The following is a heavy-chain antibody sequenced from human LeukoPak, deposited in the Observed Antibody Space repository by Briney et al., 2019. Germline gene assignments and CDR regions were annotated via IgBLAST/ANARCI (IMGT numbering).Heavy chain of an antibody. J-gene: IGHJ5*02. CDR1: GGSISSGGSY. CDR2: IYYSGST. D-gene: IGHD5-24*01. V-gene: IGHV4-31*03. CDR3: ARSRRVGWFDP. Sequence: SETLSLTCTVSGGSISSGGSYWSWIRQHPGKGLEWIGYIYYSGSTYYNPSLKSRVTISVDTSKNQFSLKLSSVTAADTAVYYCARSRRVGWFDPWGQGTLVTVSS.